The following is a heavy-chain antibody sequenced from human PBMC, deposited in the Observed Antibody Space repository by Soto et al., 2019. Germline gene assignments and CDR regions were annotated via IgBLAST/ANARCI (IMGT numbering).Heavy chain of an antibody. J-gene: IGHJ3*01. D-gene: IGHD3-10*01. CDR3: ARGTPEFGDACDV. Sequence: QVHLVQSGAEVKRPGSSVKVSCNASGGSLSRNIINWVRQAPGQGLEWVGGIMPFSGTTNYAQRFEDRVTNTADESGATAHMELTSLKPDDTAIYYCARGTPEFGDACDVWGQGTMVVVSS. CDR1: GGSLSRNI. CDR2: IMPFSGTT. V-gene: IGHV1-69*01.